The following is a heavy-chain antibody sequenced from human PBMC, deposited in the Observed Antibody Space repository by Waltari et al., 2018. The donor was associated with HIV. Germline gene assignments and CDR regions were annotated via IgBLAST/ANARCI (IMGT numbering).Heavy chain of an antibody. D-gene: IGHD6-13*01. V-gene: IGHV4-39*07. J-gene: IGHJ4*02. CDR2: IYYSGST. CDR3: ARAQGIAAAGIHDY. Sequence: QLQLQESGPGLVKPSETLSLTCTVSGGSISSSSYYWGWIRQPPGKGLEWIGSIYYSGSTYYNPSLKSRVTISVDTSKNQFSLKLSSVTAADTAVYYCARAQGIAAAGIHDYWGQGTLVTVSS. CDR1: GGSISSSSYY.